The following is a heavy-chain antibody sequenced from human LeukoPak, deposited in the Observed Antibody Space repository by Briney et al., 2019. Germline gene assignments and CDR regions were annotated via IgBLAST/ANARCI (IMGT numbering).Heavy chain of an antibody. V-gene: IGHV3-23*01. Sequence: GGSLRLSCAASGFTFSSYAMSWVRQAPKGLEWVSTISDSGGRTYYADSVKGRFTISRDNSKNTLYLQMNSLRAEDTAVYYCAKDLLRYCSGGSCYSGLWFDPWGQGTLVTVSS. CDR1: GFTFSSYA. J-gene: IGHJ5*02. CDR3: AKDLLRYCSGGSCYSGLWFDP. D-gene: IGHD2-15*01. CDR2: ISDSGGRT.